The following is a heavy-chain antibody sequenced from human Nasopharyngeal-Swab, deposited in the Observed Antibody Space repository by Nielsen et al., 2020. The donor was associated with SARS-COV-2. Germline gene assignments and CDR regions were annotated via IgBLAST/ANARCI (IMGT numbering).Heavy chain of an antibody. Sequence: GSLRLSCTVSGGSISSGGYYWSWIRQHPGKGLEWIGYIYYSGSTNYNPSLKSRVTISVDTSKNQFSLKLSSVTAADTAVYYCAFGGIAAAGTGRWGQGTLVTVSS. CDR1: GGSISSGGYY. CDR2: IYYSGST. D-gene: IGHD6-13*01. J-gene: IGHJ4*02. V-gene: IGHV4-61*08. CDR3: AFGGIAAAGTGR.